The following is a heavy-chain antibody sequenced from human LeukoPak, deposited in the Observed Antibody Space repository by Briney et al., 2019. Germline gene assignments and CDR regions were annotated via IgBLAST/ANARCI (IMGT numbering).Heavy chain of an antibody. CDR2: TIPIFGTA. J-gene: IGHJ4*02. V-gene: IGHV1-69*13. CDR1: GGTFSSYA. CDR3: ARALYYDSRGYLFDY. Sequence: SVKVSCKASGGTFSSYAIRWVRQAPGQGLEWMGGTIPIFGTANYAQKSQGRVTITADESTSTAYMELSSLRSEDTAVYYCARALYYDSRGYLFDYWGQGTLVTVSS. D-gene: IGHD3-22*01.